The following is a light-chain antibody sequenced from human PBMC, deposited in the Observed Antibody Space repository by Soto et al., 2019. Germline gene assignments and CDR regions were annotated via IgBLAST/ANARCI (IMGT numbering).Light chain of an antibody. J-gene: IGKJ2*01. CDR2: AVS. V-gene: IGKV3-20*01. Sequence: EIVLTQSPGTLSLSPGESATLSCRASQSVNSNFFAWYQQKPGQAPRLLIYAVSTRATGIPDRFTGSGSGTDFTLTISGLEPEDFEIYYGQQYGNSPRTFGQGTRLDI. CDR3: QQYGNSPRT. CDR1: QSVNSNF.